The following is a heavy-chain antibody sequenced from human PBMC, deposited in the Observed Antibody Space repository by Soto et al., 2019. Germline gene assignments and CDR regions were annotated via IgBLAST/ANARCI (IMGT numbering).Heavy chain of an antibody. CDR2: ISYDGTNK. CDR3: VKERMAQYQVLPFFEY. J-gene: IGHJ4*02. V-gene: IGHV3-30*18. CDR1: GFTFSSHG. D-gene: IGHD2-2*01. Sequence: QVHLVESGGGVVQPGRSLRLSCAASGFTFSSHGMHWVRQAPGKGVEWVAVISYDGTNKYYADSVRGRFTISRDNSKDTLNLQMNSLRPDDTAVYYCVKERMAQYQVLPFFEYWGQGTLVTVSS.